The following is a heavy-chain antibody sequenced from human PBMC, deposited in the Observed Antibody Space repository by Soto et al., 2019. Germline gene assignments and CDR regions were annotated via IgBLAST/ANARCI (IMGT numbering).Heavy chain of an antibody. J-gene: IGHJ4*02. D-gene: IGHD6-19*01. CDR1: GDSVSSNSAA. CDR3: ARRAVARQDFDY. V-gene: IGHV6-1*01. CDR2: AYYRSQWFY. Sequence: SQTLSLTCVISGDSVSSNSAAWNWIRQSPSRGLEWLGRAYYRSQWFYDSAVSVRSRINVIPDTSRNQFSLQLNSVTPEDTAVYYCARRAVARQDFDYWGQGTLVTVS.